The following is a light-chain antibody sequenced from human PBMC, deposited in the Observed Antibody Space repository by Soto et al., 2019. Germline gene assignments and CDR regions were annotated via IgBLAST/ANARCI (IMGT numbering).Light chain of an antibody. CDR3: AAWDDSLNGYV. CDR2: SND. V-gene: IGLV1-44*01. Sequence: QSVLTRPPSASGTPGQRVTISCSGSSSNIGSNSVNWYQQLPGTAPKLLIYSNDRRPSGVPDRFSGSKSGTSASLAISGLQSEDEADYYCAAWDDSLNGYVFGTGTKVTVL. CDR1: SSNIGSNS. J-gene: IGLJ1*01.